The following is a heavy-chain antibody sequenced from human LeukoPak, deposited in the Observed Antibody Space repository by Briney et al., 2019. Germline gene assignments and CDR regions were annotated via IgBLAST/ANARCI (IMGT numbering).Heavy chain of an antibody. D-gene: IGHD3-16*02. J-gene: IGHJ3*02. CDR1: GYSFTSYW. Sequence: GESLKISCKGSGYSFTSYWIGWVRQMPGKGLEWMGIIYPGDSDTRYSPSFQGQVTISADKPISTAYLQWRSLKASDTAMYYCASPAVSGSYGYAFDIWGQGTKVTVSS. V-gene: IGHV5-51*04. CDR3: ASPAVSGSYGYAFDI. CDR2: IYPGDSDT.